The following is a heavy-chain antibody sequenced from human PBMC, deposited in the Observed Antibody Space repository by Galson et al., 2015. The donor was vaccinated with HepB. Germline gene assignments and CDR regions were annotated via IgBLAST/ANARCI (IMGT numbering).Heavy chain of an antibody. Sequence: SLRLSCAASGFTFSSYGMHWVRQAPGKGLEWVAVIWYDGSNKYYADSVKGRFTISRDNSKNTLYLQMNSLRAEDTAVYYCAREYGDYGPFDYWGQGTLVTVSS. D-gene: IGHD4-17*01. CDR2: IWYDGSNK. J-gene: IGHJ4*02. CDR1: GFTFSSYG. V-gene: IGHV3-33*01. CDR3: AREYGDYGPFDY.